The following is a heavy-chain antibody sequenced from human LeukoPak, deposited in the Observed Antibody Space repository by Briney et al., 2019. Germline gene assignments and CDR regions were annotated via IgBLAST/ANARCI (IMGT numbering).Heavy chain of an antibody. D-gene: IGHD2-2*01. Sequence: GGSLRLSCAASGITFSSYAMSWVRQAPGKGLEWVSTISGGSGSTYYADSVRGRFTISRDNSKNTLYLQMNSLRAEDTAIYNCARDLSIVPTPRFDYWGQGTLVTVSS. CDR1: GITFSSYA. V-gene: IGHV3-23*01. CDR2: ISGGSGST. J-gene: IGHJ4*02. CDR3: ARDLSIVPTPRFDY.